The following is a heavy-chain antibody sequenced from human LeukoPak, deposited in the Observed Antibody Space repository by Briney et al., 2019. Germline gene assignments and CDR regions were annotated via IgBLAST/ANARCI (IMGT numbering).Heavy chain of an antibody. V-gene: IGHV3-33*01. J-gene: IGHJ4*02. CDR2: IWYDGSNK. D-gene: IGHD3-9*01. CDR3: ARANDDILTGFDY. Sequence: TGXXFXSYGMHWVRQAPGKGLEWVAVIWYDGSNKYYADSVKGRFTISRDNSKNTLYLQMNSLRAEDTAVYYCARANDDILTGFDYWGQGTLVTVSS. CDR1: GXXFXSYG.